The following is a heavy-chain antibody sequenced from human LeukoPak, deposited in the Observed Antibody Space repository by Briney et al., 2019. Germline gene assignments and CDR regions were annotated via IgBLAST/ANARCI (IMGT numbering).Heavy chain of an antibody. Sequence: SETLSLTCTVSGGSISSYYWSWIRQPPGKGLEWIGYIYYSGSTNYNPSLKSRVTISVDTSKNQFSLKLSSVTAADTAVYYCARETSQKGAHYMDVWGKGTTVIVSS. D-gene: IGHD3-16*01. CDR2: IYYSGST. J-gene: IGHJ6*03. V-gene: IGHV4-59*01. CDR3: ARETSQKGAHYMDV. CDR1: GGSISSYY.